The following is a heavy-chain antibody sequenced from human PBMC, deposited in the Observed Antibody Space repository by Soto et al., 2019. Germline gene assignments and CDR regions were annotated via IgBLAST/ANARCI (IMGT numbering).Heavy chain of an antibody. CDR2: ISAYNGNT. CDR1: GYTFTSCG. D-gene: IGHD6-6*01. CDR3: ARDRSSSWGVGYYYYGMDV. J-gene: IGHJ6*02. V-gene: IGHV1-18*01. Sequence: ASVKVSCKASGYTFTSCGISWVRQAPGQGLEWMGWISAYNGNTNYAQKLQGRVTMTTDTSTSTAYMELRSLRSDDTAVYYCARDRSSSWGVGYYYYGMDVWGQGTTVTVSS.